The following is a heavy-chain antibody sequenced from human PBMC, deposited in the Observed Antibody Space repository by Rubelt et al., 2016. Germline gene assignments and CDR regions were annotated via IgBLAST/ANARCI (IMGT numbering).Heavy chain of an antibody. CDR2: VSGSGGST. CDR3: ARGHYGLDV. Sequence: EVQLLESGGGLVQPGGSLRLSCAASGFTFSSYAMSWVRQAPGKGLEWVSGVSGSGGSTYYADSVKGRFTISRDNSRNTMYLQMSSLRAGDTAVYYCARGHYGLDVWGQGTTVTVSS. V-gene: IGHV3-23*01. J-gene: IGHJ6*02. CDR1: GFTFSSYA.